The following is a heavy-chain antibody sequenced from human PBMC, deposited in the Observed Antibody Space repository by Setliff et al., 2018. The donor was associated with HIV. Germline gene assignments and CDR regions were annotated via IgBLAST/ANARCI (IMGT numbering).Heavy chain of an antibody. CDR1: GKSLSNYW. CDR3: SRGIAVAGHDFANTPGDV. V-gene: IGHV5-10-1*01. Sequence: GESLKISCKGSGKSLSNYWINWVRQMPGKGLEWMGRIDPSDSYINYGPSFQGHVTISADKSTNTAFLQWSSLKASDSAMYYCSRGIAVAGHDFANTPGDVWGQGTMVTVSS. CDR2: IDPSDSYI. J-gene: IGHJ3*01. D-gene: IGHD6-19*01.